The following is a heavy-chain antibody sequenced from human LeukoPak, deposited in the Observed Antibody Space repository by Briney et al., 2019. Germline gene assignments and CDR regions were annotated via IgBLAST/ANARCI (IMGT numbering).Heavy chain of an antibody. D-gene: IGHD3-22*01. CDR1: GFTFSSYA. CDR2: IFWLGNT. V-gene: IGHV4-39*07. CDR3: ARVHYSDNNSPDYFDY. J-gene: IGHJ4*02. Sequence: GSLRLSCAASGFTFSSYAMSWIRQPPGKGLDWIGSIFWLGNTFYNPSLKSRVTISVDTSKNQFSLKLNSVTAADTAVYYCARVHYSDNNSPDYFDYWGQGTLVTVSS.